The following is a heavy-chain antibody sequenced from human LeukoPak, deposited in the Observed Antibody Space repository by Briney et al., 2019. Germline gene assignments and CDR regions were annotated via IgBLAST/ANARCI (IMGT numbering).Heavy chain of an antibody. Sequence: GGSLRFSCAAAGFTFDDYGVSWVRQAPGKGLEWVSGINWNSGSTGYADSVKGRFTLSRDNAKNSLYLQMNSLRAEDTALYYCARDKDGSGSYYMSGFDYWGQGTLVTVSS. J-gene: IGHJ4*02. V-gene: IGHV3-20*04. CDR2: INWNSGST. CDR1: GFTFDDYG. CDR3: ARDKDGSGSYYMSGFDY. D-gene: IGHD3-10*01.